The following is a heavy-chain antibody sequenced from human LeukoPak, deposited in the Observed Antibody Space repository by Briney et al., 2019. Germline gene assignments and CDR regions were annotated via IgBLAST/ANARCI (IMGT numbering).Heavy chain of an antibody. Sequence: PGGSLRLSCAASGFTFSSYWMHWVRQAPGKGLVWVSRINSDGSSTSYADSVKGRFTISRDNAKNTLYLQRNSLRAEDTAVYYCAREDSGSYYVAFDIWGQGTMVTVSS. J-gene: IGHJ3*02. CDR3: AREDSGSYYVAFDI. D-gene: IGHD1-26*01. CDR1: GFTFSSYW. V-gene: IGHV3-74*01. CDR2: INSDGSST.